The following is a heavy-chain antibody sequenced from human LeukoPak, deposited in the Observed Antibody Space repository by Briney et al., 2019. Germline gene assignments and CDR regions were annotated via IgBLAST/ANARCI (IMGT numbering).Heavy chain of an antibody. CDR1: GGSIRSYC. Sequence: SETLCLTCTVSGGSIRSYCWSWIRQPPGKGLEWIWYIYYSGRTNYNPSLKSRLTISVDTSKNQFSLKLSSVTAADTAVYYCARVYYSSSYDYWYFDLWGRGTLVTASS. CDR2: IYYSGRT. J-gene: IGHJ2*01. D-gene: IGHD6-13*01. V-gene: IGHV4-59*01. CDR3: ARVYYSSSYDYWYFDL.